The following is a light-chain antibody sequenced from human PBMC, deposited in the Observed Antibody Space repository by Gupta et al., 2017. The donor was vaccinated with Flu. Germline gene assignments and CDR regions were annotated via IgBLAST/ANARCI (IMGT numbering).Light chain of an antibody. CDR2: GVS. J-gene: IGKJ4*01. V-gene: IGKV3-20*01. Sequence: EFVLTQSPATVSLSLGQRATLFCRAIQSVSSNYLVWYQQKSGQPPRLLSYGVSRRATGVPDRFSGSGSGTDFTLTVSRLEPEDVAVYFSLHSDTFGGGTRVEIK. CDR3: LHSDT. CDR1: QSVSSNY.